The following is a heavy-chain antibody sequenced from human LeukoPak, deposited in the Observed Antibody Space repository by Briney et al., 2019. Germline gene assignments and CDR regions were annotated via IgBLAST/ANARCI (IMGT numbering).Heavy chain of an antibody. CDR1: GXTFSSYE. Sequence: GGSLRLSCAASGXTFSSYEMNWVRQAPGKGLEWVSYITGSGTSIYYADSVKGRFTISRDNAKNSLYLQMNSLRAEDTAVYYCATNPKSRAGFFDFWGQGTLVTVSS. V-gene: IGHV3-48*03. D-gene: IGHD5-24*01. CDR3: ATNPKSRAGFFDF. CDR2: ITGSGTSI. J-gene: IGHJ4*02.